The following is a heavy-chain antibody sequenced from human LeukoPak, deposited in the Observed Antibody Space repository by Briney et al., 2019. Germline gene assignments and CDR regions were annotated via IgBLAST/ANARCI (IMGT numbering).Heavy chain of an antibody. Sequence: GSLRLSCAASGFTFSSYSMNWVRQAPGKGLEWVSSISSSSSYIYYADSVKGRFTISRDNAKNSLYLQMNSLRAEDTAVYYCARDWKYYDFWSGYHNWFDPWGQGTLVTVSS. CDR2: ISSSSSYI. D-gene: IGHD3-3*01. J-gene: IGHJ5*02. V-gene: IGHV3-21*01. CDR3: ARDWKYYDFWSGYHNWFDP. CDR1: GFTFSSYS.